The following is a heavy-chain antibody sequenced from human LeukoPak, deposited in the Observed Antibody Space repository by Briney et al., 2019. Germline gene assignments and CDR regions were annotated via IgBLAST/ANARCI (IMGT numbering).Heavy chain of an antibody. CDR2: IYPVDSET. CDR1: GYSFTSNW. J-gene: IGHJ4*01. Sequence: GESLKISCKGSGYSFTSNWIGWVRPMPGKSLEWMGIIYPVDSETVYSPSFQGQVTMSVDKSINTAYLQWSSLKASDTAIYYCARRDYGGHAAYFDYWGQGTLVTVSS. V-gene: IGHV5-51*01. D-gene: IGHD4-23*01. CDR3: ARRDYGGHAAYFDY.